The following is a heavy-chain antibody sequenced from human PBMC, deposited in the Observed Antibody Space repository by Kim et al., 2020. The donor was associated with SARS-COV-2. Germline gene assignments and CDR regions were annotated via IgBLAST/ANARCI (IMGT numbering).Heavy chain of an antibody. D-gene: IGHD2-21*02. CDR1: GFTFSSYW. CDR2: INSDGSST. J-gene: IGHJ4*02. Sequence: GGSLRLSCAASGFTFSSYWMHWVRQAPGKGLVWVSRINSDGSSTNYADSVKGRFTISRDNAKNTLYLQMNSLRAEDTAVYYCARDADCGGDCTLTYFDYWGQGTLVTVS. V-gene: IGHV3-74*01. CDR3: ARDADCGGDCTLTYFDY.